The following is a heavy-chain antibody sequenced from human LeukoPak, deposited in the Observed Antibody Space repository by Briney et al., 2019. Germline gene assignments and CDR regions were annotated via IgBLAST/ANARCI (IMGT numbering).Heavy chain of an antibody. Sequence: ASVKVSCKASGYSFTSDDINWVRQAPGQGLEWIGWMNPNSGDADYTQKFKGRVTFTRDTSTRTAYMEVNSLGSEDTAVYYCARSNFGGNVHFDYWGQGTLVTVSS. V-gene: IGHV1-8*02. CDR3: ARSNFGGNVHFDY. J-gene: IGHJ4*02. CDR2: MNPNSGDA. CDR1: GYSFTSDD. D-gene: IGHD4-23*01.